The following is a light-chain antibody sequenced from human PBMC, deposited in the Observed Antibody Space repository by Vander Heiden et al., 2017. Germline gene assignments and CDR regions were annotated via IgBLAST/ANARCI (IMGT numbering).Light chain of an antibody. Sequence: QAGLTQPPSVSKGLRQTATLTCTGNSNNVGNQGAAWLQQHQGHPLKLLSYRNNNRPSGISERFSASRSGNTASLTITGLQPEDEADYYCSAWDSSLSAHVFGTGTKVTVL. CDR2: RNN. CDR1: SNNVGNQG. J-gene: IGLJ1*01. V-gene: IGLV10-54*04. CDR3: SAWDSSLSAHV.